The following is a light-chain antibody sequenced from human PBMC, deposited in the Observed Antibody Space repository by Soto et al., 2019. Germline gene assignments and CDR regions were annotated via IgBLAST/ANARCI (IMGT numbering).Light chain of an antibody. CDR3: QQYNDWPRT. Sequence: EIVMTQSPATRSVSPGERATLYCRASQSISTNLAWYQQKPGQAPRLLIYGASTRATGIPARFSGSGSGTEVSLTISSLQSEDFAVYYCQQYNDWPRTFGQGTKVDIK. V-gene: IGKV3-15*01. J-gene: IGKJ1*01. CDR1: QSISTN. CDR2: GAS.